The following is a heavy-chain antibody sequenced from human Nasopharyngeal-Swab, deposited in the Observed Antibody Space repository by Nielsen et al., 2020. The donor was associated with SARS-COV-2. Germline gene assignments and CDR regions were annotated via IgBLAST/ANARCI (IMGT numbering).Heavy chain of an antibody. Sequence: ASVKVSCKASGYTFTSYSISWVRQAPGQGLEWMGWISAYNGNTNYAHRLQGRVTMTTDTSTSTAYMELRSLRSDDTAVYYCARDRANYFDSGGYPGYWGQGTLVTVSS. J-gene: IGHJ4*02. V-gene: IGHV1-18*01. D-gene: IGHD3-22*01. CDR2: ISAYNGNT. CDR1: GYTFTSYS. CDR3: ARDRANYFDSGGYPGY.